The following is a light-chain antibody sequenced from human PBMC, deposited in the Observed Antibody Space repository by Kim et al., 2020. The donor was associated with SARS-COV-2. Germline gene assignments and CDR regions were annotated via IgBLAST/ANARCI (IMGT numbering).Light chain of an antibody. CDR3: AAWDDSLNGRV. J-gene: IGLJ3*02. Sequence: QSVLTQPHSVSGTPGQRVTISCSGSSSNIGSNTVNWYQQLPGSSPKLLIYNSNQRPSGVPDRVSGSKSGTSASLAISGLQSEDEAAYYCAAWDDSLNGRVFGGDTKVTVL. CDR1: SSNIGSNT. CDR2: NSN. V-gene: IGLV1-44*01.